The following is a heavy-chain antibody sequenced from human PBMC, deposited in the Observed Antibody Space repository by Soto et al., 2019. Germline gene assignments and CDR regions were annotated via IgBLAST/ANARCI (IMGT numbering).Heavy chain of an antibody. CDR1: GGSISSGGYY. Sequence: PSDTLSLTCTVSGGSISSGGYYWSWIRQPPGKGLEWIGSIYYSGSTYYNPSLKSRVTISVDTSKNQFSLKLSSVTAADTAVYYCARHAHHCSSTSCYITIFGVVIDYWGQGTLVTVSS. D-gene: IGHD2-2*02. J-gene: IGHJ4*02. V-gene: IGHV4-39*01. CDR2: IYYSGST. CDR3: ARHAHHCSSTSCYITIFGVVIDY.